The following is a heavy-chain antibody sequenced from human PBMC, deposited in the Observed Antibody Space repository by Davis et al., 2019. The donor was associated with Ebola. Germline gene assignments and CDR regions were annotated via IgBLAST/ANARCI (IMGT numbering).Heavy chain of an antibody. V-gene: IGHV1-18*04. D-gene: IGHD5-12*01. J-gene: IGHJ5*02. Sequence: AASVKVSCKASGYTFTTYGISWVRQAPGQGLEWMGWISAYNGNTNYAQKLQGRVTMTTDTSTSTAYMELRSLRSDDTAVYYCAREYRATWFDPWGQGTLVSVSA. CDR2: ISAYNGNT. CDR1: GYTFTTYG. CDR3: AREYRATWFDP.